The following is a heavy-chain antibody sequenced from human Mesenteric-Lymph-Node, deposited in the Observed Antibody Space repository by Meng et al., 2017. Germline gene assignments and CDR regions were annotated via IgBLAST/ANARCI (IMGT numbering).Heavy chain of an antibody. CDR3: ARASYGSGSPLGESWFDP. CDR1: GGSISSGGYY. V-gene: IGHV4-31*03. Sequence: QVQPQESGPRLVKPSQTLSRTCTVSGGSISSGGYYWSWIRRHPGKGLEWIGYIHDSGSTYYNPSLKSRVTISADTSKNQFSLKLSSVTAADTAVYYCARASYGSGSPLGESWFDPWGQGTLVTVSS. J-gene: IGHJ5*02. D-gene: IGHD3-10*01. CDR2: IHDSGST.